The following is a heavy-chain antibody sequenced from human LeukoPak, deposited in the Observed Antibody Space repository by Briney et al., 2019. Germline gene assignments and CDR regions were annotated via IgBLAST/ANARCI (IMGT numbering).Heavy chain of an antibody. J-gene: IGHJ6*03. CDR1: GFTFSIYG. V-gene: IGHV3-23*01. CDR2: ISDNGGNT. Sequence: PGGSLRLSCAASGFTFSIYGMGWVRQAPGKGLEWVSSISDNGGNTYYADSVKGRFTISRDNSKNTLYLQMNSLRAEDTAVYYCARDVEYYYYYYMDVWGKGTTVTVSS. D-gene: IGHD2-21*01. CDR3: ARDVEYYYYYYMDV.